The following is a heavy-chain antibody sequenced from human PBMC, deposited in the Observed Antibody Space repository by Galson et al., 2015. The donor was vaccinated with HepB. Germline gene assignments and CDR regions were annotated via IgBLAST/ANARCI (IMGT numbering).Heavy chain of an antibody. D-gene: IGHD5/OR15-5a*01. CDR3: ARDSLRPSGLGY. V-gene: IGHV3-53*01. CDR1: GFTVSSNY. J-gene: IGHJ4*02. Sequence: SLRLSCAASGFTVSSNYMSWVRQAPGKGLEWVSVIYSGGSTYYADSVKGRFTISRDNSKNTLYLQMNSLRAEDTAVYYCARDSLRPSGLGYWGQGTLVTVSS. CDR2: IYSGGST.